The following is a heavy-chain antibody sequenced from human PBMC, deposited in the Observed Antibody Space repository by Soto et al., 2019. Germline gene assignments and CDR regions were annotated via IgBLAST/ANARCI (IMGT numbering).Heavy chain of an antibody. CDR3: ARGPYYYDSSGYYYWDH. V-gene: IGHV1-69*13. D-gene: IGHD3-22*01. Sequence: SVEVSFKXSGGTFSSYAISWVRQAPGQGLEWMGGIIPIFGTANYAQKFQGRVTITADESTSTAYMELGSLRSEDTAVYYCARGPYYYDSSGYYYWDHWGQGTLVTVSS. CDR1: GGTFSSYA. CDR2: IIPIFGTA. J-gene: IGHJ4*02.